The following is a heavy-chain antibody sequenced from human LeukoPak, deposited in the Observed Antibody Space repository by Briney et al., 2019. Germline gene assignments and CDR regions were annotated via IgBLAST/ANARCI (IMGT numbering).Heavy chain of an antibody. CDR2: INHSGST. V-gene: IGHV4-34*01. D-gene: IGHD2-2*01. CDR3: ARGHYCSSTSCYPPDV. J-gene: IGHJ4*02. Sequence: PSETLSLTCAVYGGSFSGYYWSWIRQPPGKGLEWIGEINHSGSTNYNPSLESRVTISVDTSKNQFSLKLSSVTAADTAVYYCARGHYCSSTSCYPPDVWGQGTLVTVSS. CDR1: GGSFSGYY.